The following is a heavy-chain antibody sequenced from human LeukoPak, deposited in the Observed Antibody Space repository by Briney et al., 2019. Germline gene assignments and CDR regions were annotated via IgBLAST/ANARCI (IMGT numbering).Heavy chain of an antibody. J-gene: IGHJ3*02. V-gene: IGHV3-9*01. Sequence: SLRLSCAASGFTLDDYAMHWVRQAPGKGLERVSGISWNSGSIGYADSVKGLFTISRDNAKNSLYLKMNSLRAEDTALYYCARDSGSYLDAFDIWGKGTMVTV. CDR2: ISWNSGSI. CDR3: ARDSGSYLDAFDI. CDR1: GFTLDDYA. D-gene: IGHD1-26*01.